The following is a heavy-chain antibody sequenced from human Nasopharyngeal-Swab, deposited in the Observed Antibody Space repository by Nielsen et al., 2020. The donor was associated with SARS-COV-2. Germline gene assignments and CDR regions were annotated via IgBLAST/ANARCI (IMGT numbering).Heavy chain of an antibody. CDR2: INHSGST. CDR3: ARGGNCSGGSCYSKWRSIWYFDL. D-gene: IGHD2-15*01. Sequence: SETLSLTCAVYGGSFSAYYWSWIRQPPGKGLEWIGAINHSGSTNYNPSLKSRVTIPIDTSKNQFSLKLSSVTAADTAVYYCARGGNCSGGSCYSKWRSIWYFDLWGRGTLVTVSS. V-gene: IGHV4-34*01. J-gene: IGHJ2*01. CDR1: GGSFSAYY.